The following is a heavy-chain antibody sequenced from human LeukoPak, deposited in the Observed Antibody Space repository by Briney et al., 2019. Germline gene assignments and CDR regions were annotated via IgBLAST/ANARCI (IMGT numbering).Heavy chain of an antibody. CDR3: ARDRWVVPAAIDY. V-gene: IGHV4-30-4*08. CDR2: IYYSGST. D-gene: IGHD2-2*01. CDR1: GGSISSGDYY. J-gene: IGHJ4*02. Sequence: PSETLSLTCTVSGGSISSGDYYWSWIRQPPGKGLEWIGYIYYSGSTYYNPSLKSRVTISVDTSKNQFSLKLSSVTAADTAVYYCARDRWVVPAAIDYWGQGTLVTVSS.